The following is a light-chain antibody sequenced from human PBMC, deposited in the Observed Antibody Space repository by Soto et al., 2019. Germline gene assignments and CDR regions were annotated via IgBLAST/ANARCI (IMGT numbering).Light chain of an antibody. J-gene: IGLJ1*01. Sequence: QSVLTQPPSVSGAPGQRVTISCSGTSSSIGAGYEVHWYHQLPGTAPQLVVSGNGNRPSGVPDRLSASKSGTSASLAITGVQAEAEGHYYCQSYDKRLTAYVFGTGTKVTVL. CDR3: QSYDKRLTAYV. CDR1: SSSIGAGYE. CDR2: GNG. V-gene: IGLV1-40*01.